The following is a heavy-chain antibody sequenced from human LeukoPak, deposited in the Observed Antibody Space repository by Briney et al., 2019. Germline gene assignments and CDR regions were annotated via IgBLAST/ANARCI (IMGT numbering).Heavy chain of an antibody. CDR1: GFTFGDHD. J-gene: IGHJ4*02. D-gene: IGHD2/OR15-2a*01. V-gene: IGHV3-49*03. CDR2: IKSKPHGGTT. CDR3: TRGLLPGY. Sequence: PGGSLRLSCTSSGFTFGDHDMNWFRQAPGKRLEWVGFIKSKPHGGTTQYAASVRGRSTISRDDSKSIAYLQMNSLKTEDTAVYYCTRGLLPGYWGQGTLVTVSS.